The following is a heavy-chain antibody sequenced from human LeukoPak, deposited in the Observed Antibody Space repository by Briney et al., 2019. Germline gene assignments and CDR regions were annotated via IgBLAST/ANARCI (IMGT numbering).Heavy chain of an antibody. CDR1: GGSISSYY. Sequence: SETLSLTCTVSGGSISSYYWSWIRQPPGKGLEWIGYIYYSGNANYNPSLKSRVTISVDTSKNQFSLKLSSVTAADTAVYYCARDKEYYDFWSGSRRDGSYMDVWGKGTTVTVSS. J-gene: IGHJ6*03. V-gene: IGHV4-59*12. CDR3: ARDKEYYDFWSGSRRDGSYMDV. CDR2: IYYSGNA. D-gene: IGHD3-3*01.